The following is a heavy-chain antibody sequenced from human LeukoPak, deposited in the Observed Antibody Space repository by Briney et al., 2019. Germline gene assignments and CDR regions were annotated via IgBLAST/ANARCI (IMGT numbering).Heavy chain of an antibody. CDR1: GFTFSSYA. CDR2: ISGSGGST. V-gene: IGHV3-23*01. CDR3: AKDLSGSIGGY. J-gene: IGHJ4*02. D-gene: IGHD3-16*01. Sequence: GGSLRLSCAASGFTFSSYAMNWVRQAPGKGLEWVSAISGSGGSTYYADSVKGRFTISRDNSKNTLYLQMNSLRAEDTAVYYCAKDLSGSIGGYWGQGTLVTVSS.